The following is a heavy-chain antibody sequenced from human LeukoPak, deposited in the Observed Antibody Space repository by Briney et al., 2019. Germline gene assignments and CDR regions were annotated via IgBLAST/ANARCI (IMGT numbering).Heavy chain of an antibody. CDR2: ISGSGGST. CDR3: ARAGVVTLYYYYGMDV. J-gene: IGHJ6*02. D-gene: IGHD2-21*02. Sequence: GSLRLSCAASGFTFSSYAMSWVRQAPGKGLEWVSAISGSGGSTYYADSVKGRFTISRDNSKNTLYLQMNSLRAEDTAVYYCARAGVVTLYYYYGMDVWGQGTTVTVSS. CDR1: GFTFSSYA. V-gene: IGHV3-23*01.